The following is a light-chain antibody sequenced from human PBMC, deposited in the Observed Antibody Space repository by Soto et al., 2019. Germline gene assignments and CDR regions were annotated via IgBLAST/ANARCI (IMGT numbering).Light chain of an antibody. J-gene: IGLJ1*01. Sequence: QSVLTQPPSVSGAPGQRVTISCTGSSSNIGAGFDVHWYHQIAGTAPKLLIYGNSNRPSGVPDRFSGSKSGTSASLAISGLQPEAEADYFGASYRSANPLVVFGTGTKLTVL. CDR1: SSNIGAGFD. V-gene: IGLV1-40*01. CDR3: ASYRSANPLVV. CDR2: GNS.